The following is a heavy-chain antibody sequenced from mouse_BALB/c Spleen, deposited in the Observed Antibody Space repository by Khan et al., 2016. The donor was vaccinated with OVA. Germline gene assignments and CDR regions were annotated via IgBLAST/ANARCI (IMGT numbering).Heavy chain of an antibody. D-gene: IGHD1-2*01. J-gene: IGHJ3*01. CDR3: TRSGYGSFAY. CDR1: GYTFTDYN. V-gene: IGHV1S29*02. Sequence: VQLQESGPELVKPGASVKISCKASGYTFTDYNMDWVKQSHGKSLEWIGYIFPNNGDSGYNQTFKTRAALTVDSSSSTAFMELRSLTSEDSAVYYCTRSGYGSFAYWGRGTLVTVSA. CDR2: IFPNNGDS.